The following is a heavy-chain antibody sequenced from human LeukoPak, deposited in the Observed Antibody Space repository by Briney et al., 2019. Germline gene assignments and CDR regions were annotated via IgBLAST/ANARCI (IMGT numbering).Heavy chain of an antibody. V-gene: IGHV3-64D*06. D-gene: IGHD3-22*01. CDR2: ITGSGGST. Sequence: GGSLRLSCSASGFTFSTYFMHWVRQAPGKGLECVSAITGSGGSTYYADSVKGRFTISRDNSKNTLYLQMGSLRAEDTAVYYCVRDQRGGSSGYYDSWGQGTLVTVSS. J-gene: IGHJ4*02. CDR1: GFTFSTYF. CDR3: VRDQRGGSSGYYDS.